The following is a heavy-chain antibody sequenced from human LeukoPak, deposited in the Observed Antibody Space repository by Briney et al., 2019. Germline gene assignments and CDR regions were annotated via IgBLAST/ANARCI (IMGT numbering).Heavy chain of an antibody. CDR3: ARARGYSSSQAYDY. CDR2: IYSGGST. J-gene: IGHJ4*02. CDR1: GFTVRSNY. V-gene: IGHV3-53*01. D-gene: IGHD6-13*01. Sequence: PGGSLRLSCAASGFTVRSNYMSWVRQAPGKGLEWVSVIYSGGSTYYADSVKGRFTISRDNSKNTLYLQMNSLRAEDTAVYYCARARGYSSSQAYDYWGQGTLVTVSS.